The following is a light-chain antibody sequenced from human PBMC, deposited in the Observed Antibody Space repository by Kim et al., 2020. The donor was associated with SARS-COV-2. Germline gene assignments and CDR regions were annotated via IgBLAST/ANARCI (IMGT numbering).Light chain of an antibody. Sequence: VTYSCTVSSSNIWASYDVHGYQQPPGTAATLLNYGNKNRPSGVPDSFSCSKSGSSASLAITGLQADDEADYYCQSYDNSLGGWRIFGGGTQLTVL. V-gene: IGLV1-40*01. CDR2: GNK. CDR3: QSYDNSLGGWRI. CDR1: SSNIWASYD. J-gene: IGLJ2*01.